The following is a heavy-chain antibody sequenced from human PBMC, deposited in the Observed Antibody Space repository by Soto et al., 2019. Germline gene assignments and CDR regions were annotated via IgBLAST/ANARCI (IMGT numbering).Heavy chain of an antibody. CDR1: GYTFTGYY. CDR2: INPNSGGT. Sequence: QVQLVQSGAEVKKPGASVKVSCKASGYTFTGYYMHWVRQATGQGLEWLGWINPNSGGTNYAQKFQCWVTMTRDTSISTAYMELSRLRSDDTAVYYCASQRLGYYYMDVWGKGTTVTVSS. CDR3: ASQRLGYYYMDV. J-gene: IGHJ6*03. V-gene: IGHV1-2*04.